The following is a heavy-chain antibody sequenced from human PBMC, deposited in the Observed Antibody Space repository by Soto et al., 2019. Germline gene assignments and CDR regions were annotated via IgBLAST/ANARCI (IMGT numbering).Heavy chain of an antibody. Sequence: QEQLVESGGGVVQAGRSLRLSCAASGFTFNFFGMHWVRQAPGKGLEWVAVISYDGREKYYADSVKGRFTMSRDNSKNRVYLEMSSLRPEDTSFYYCAKERRYSFDAFDIWGHGTMVTVSS. D-gene: IGHD3-9*01. CDR2: ISYDGREK. CDR1: GFTFNFFG. CDR3: AKERRYSFDAFDI. J-gene: IGHJ3*02. V-gene: IGHV3-30*18.